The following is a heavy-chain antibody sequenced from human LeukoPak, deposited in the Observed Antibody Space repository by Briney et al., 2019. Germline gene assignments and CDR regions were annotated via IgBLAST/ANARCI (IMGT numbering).Heavy chain of an antibody. J-gene: IGHJ4*02. CDR3: ARQIGYCSSTSCYGPYYFDY. D-gene: IGHD2-2*01. Sequence: GGSLRLSCAASGFTFSSYAMHWVRQAPGKGLEWVAVISYDGSNKYYADSVKGRFTISRDNSKNTLYLQMNSLRAEDTAVYYCARQIGYCSSTSCYGPYYFDYWGQGTLVTVSS. CDR1: GFTFSSYA. CDR2: ISYDGSNK. V-gene: IGHV3-30*01.